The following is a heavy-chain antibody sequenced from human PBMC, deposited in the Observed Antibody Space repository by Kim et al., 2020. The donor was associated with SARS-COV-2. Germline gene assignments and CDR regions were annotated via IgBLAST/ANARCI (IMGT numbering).Heavy chain of an antibody. CDR2: ISGSGGST. V-gene: IGHV3-23*01. Sequence: GGSLRLSCAASGFTFSSYAMSWVRQAPGKGLEWVSAISGSGGSTYYADSVKGRFTISRDNSKNTLYLQMNSLRAEDTAVYYCAKDLRGSDYDFWSGYYAYYYYYYMDVWGKGTTVTVSS. D-gene: IGHD3-3*01. CDR3: AKDLRGSDYDFWSGYYAYYYYYYMDV. CDR1: GFTFSSYA. J-gene: IGHJ6*03.